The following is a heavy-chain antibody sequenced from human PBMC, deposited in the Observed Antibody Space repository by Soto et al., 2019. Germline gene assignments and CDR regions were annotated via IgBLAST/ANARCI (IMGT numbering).Heavy chain of an antibody. CDR2: ISYDGSNK. V-gene: IGHV3-30*18. J-gene: IGHJ5*02. D-gene: IGHD3-10*01. CDR3: AKDQLRYYGSGSYPVNWFDP. CDR1: GFTFSSYG. Sequence: GGSLRLSCAASGFTFSSYGMHWVRQAPGKGLEWVAVISYDGSNKYYADSVKGRFTISRDNSKNTLYLQMNSLRAEDTAVYYCAKDQLRYYGSGSYPVNWFDPWGQGTLVTVSS.